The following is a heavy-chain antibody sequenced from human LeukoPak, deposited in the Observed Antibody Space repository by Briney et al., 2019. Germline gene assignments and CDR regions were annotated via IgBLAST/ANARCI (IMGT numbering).Heavy chain of an antibody. D-gene: IGHD2-15*01. CDR2: IKHDGSEK. V-gene: IGHV3-7*03. CDR3: ATPLDYYCRGDSPPGGD. J-gene: IGHJ4*02. CDR1: GFTFSRHW. Sequence: GGSLRLSCAASGFTFSRHWMTWVRQAPGKGLEWVANIKHDGSEKNYVDSVKGRFTISRDNAKNSLYLQMNSLRAEDTAVYYCATPLDYYCRGDSPPGGDWGQGTLVTVSS.